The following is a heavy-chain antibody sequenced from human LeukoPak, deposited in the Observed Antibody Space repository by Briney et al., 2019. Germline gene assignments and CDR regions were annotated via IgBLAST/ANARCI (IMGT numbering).Heavy chain of an antibody. D-gene: IGHD2-2*01. V-gene: IGHV4-31*03. Sequence: KTSQTLSLTCNVSGISISDGRYYWAWIRQRPGRGLEWIGYKYYSGSAKYNPSLKSRLTISIDTPENQFSLHLSSVTAADTAIYYCATPYCSSLSCLHVFNISGAGRMVTVSS. J-gene: IGHJ3*02. CDR1: GISISDGRYY. CDR3: ATPYCSSLSCLHVFNI. CDR2: KYYSGSA.